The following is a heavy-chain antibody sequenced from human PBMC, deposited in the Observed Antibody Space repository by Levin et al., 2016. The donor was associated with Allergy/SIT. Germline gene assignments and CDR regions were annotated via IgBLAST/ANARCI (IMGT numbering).Heavy chain of an antibody. J-gene: IGHJ4*02. CDR1: GFKFSTYW. D-gene: IGHD1-1*01. CDR3: VEPRWDF. Sequence: GESLKISCAASGFKFSTYWMTWVRQAPGKGLEWVANIKQDGSVKNYVDSVKGRFTISRDNAKNLLYLQMNSLRAEDTAVYYCVEPRWDFWGQGTLVTVSS. CDR2: IKQDGSVK. V-gene: IGHV3-7*01.